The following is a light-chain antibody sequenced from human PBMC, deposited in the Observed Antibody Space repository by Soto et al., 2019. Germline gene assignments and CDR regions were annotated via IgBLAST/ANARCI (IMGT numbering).Light chain of an antibody. Sequence: DIQMTQSPSSLSASVGARVTITCRSSQSIFNYLNWYQQKPGKAPEVLIYAVSSLQIGVPSRFAGSGSGTDFTLTITDLRPEDSATYYCQQTYSELVYTFGRGTKVDIK. J-gene: IGKJ2*01. CDR2: AVS. CDR1: QSIFNY. V-gene: IGKV1-39*01. CDR3: QQTYSELVYT.